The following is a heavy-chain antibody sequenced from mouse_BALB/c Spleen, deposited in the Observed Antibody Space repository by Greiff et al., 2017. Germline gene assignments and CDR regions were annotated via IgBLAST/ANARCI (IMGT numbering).Heavy chain of an antibody. CDR3: ARTRVPRWYFDV. Sequence: QVQLKESGPELVKPGASVKMSCKASGYTFTSYYIHWVKQRPGQGLEWIGWIYPGDGSTKYNEKFKGKTTLTADKSSSTAYMLLSSLTSEDSAIYFCARTRVPRWYFDVWGAGTTVTVSS. CDR2: IYPGDGST. CDR1: GYTFTSYY. V-gene: IGHV1S56*01. J-gene: IGHJ1*01.